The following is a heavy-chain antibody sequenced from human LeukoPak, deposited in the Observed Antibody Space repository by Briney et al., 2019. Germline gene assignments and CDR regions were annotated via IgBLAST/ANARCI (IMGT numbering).Heavy chain of an antibody. J-gene: IGHJ4*02. CDR3: ARAGGGSSWYAYFDY. D-gene: IGHD6-13*01. CDR1: GYTFTGYY. CDR2: INPNSGGT. V-gene: IGHV1-2*02. Sequence: ASVNVSCKASGYTFTGYYMHWVRQAPGQGLEWMGWINPNSGGTNYAQKFQGRVTMTRDTSISTAYMELSRLRSDDTAVYYCARAGGGSSWYAYFDYWGQGTLVTVSS.